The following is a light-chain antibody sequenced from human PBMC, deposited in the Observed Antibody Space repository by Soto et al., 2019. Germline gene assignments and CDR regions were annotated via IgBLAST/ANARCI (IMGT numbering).Light chain of an antibody. CDR3: QQYESFPRT. V-gene: IGKV1-5*03. CDR1: QSINNW. Sequence: IQMPQSPSTLSASVGDRVTITCRASQSINNWLAWYQQKPGKAPKLFIFKASTLESGVPSRFSGSGSGTEFTLSISSLQPDDFATYFCQQYESFPRTFGQGTKVEIK. J-gene: IGKJ1*01. CDR2: KAS.